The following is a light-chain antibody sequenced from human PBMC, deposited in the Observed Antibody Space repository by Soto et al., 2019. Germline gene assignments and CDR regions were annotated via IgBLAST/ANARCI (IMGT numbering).Light chain of an antibody. CDR2: KAS. CDR1: QSISSW. Sequence: DIQMTQSPSTLSSSVGERVTITCRASQSISSWLAWYQQKPGKAPKLLIYKASSLESGVPSRFSGSGSGTDFTLTISRLQTDDFATYYCQQYNSQPGDPTFGQGTKVEIK. J-gene: IGKJ1*01. V-gene: IGKV1-5*03. CDR3: QQYNSQPGDPT.